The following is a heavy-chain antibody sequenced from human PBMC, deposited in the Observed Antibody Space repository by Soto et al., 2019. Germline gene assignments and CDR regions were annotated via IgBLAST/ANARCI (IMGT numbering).Heavy chain of an antibody. CDR2: IIPIFGTA. Sequence: SVKVSCKASGGTFSSYAISWVRQAPGQGLEWMGGIIPIFGTANYAQKFQGRVTITADKPTSTAYMELSSLRSEDTAVYYCARWVFSRSMAAVGPNYYYYGMDVWGQGTTVTVSS. D-gene: IGHD3-3*01. J-gene: IGHJ6*02. CDR1: GGTFSSYA. V-gene: IGHV1-69*06. CDR3: ARWVFSRSMAAVGPNYYYYGMDV.